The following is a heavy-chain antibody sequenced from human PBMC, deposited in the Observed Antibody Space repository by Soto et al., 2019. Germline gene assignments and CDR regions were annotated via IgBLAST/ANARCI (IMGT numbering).Heavy chain of an antibody. J-gene: IGHJ4*02. V-gene: IGHV4-31*03. CDR3: XXXAWXGYFDY. CDR1: GGSISSGGYY. Sequence: QVQLQESGPGLVKPSQTLSLTCTVSGGSISSGGYYWSWIRQHPGKGLEWIGYIYYSGSTYYNPSLKIRVTISVDPSKNRFSLKLSSXXXXXXXXXXXXXAWXGYFDYWGQGTLVTVSS. CDR2: IYYSGST. D-gene: IGHD3-16*01.